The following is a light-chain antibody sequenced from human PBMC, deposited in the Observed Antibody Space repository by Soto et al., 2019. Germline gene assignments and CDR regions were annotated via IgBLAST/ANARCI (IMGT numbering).Light chain of an antibody. V-gene: IGLV1-44*01. Sequence: QSVLTQPPSASGTPGQRVTISCSGSSSNLGSNTGNWYQQLPGTTPKLLIYSNIHRPSEVPDRFSASKYGTSASLAISGLQSEDEADYYCAAWDASLNGPVFGGGTKVTVL. J-gene: IGLJ2*01. CDR3: AAWDASLNGPV. CDR2: SNI. CDR1: SSNLGSNT.